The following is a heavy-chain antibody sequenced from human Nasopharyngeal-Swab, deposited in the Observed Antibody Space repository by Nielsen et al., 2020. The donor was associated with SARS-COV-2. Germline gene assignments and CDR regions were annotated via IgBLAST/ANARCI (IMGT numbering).Heavy chain of an antibody. CDR1: GYTFTSYG. D-gene: IGHD3-10*01. J-gene: IGHJ6*03. CDR2: ISAYNGNT. Sequence: ASVKVSCKASGYTFTSYGISWVRQAPGQGLEWMGWISAYNGNTNYAQKLQGRVTMTTDTSTSTAYMELRSLRSDDTAVYYCARVVAIGYGYYYYYMDVWGKGTTVTVSS. CDR3: ARVVAIGYGYYYYYMDV. V-gene: IGHV1-18*01.